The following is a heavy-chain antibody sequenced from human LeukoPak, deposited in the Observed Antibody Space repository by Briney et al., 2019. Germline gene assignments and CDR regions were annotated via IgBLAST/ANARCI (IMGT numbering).Heavy chain of an antibody. V-gene: IGHV4-4*07. CDR1: GASISSYY. CDR2: FYTGGRT. J-gene: IGHJ5*02. CDR3: ARARSETTVIGAFLGNGGYNWFDP. D-gene: IGHD4-17*01. Sequence: PSETLSLTCTVSGASISSYYWSWIRQPAGKGLEWIGRFYTGGRTEYNPSLKSRVTLSVDTSKNQFSLKLSSVTAADTAVYYCARARSETTVIGAFLGNGGYNWFDPWGQGTLVTVSS.